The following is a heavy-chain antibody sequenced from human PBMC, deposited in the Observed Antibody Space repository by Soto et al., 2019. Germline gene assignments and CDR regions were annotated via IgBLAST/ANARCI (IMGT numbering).Heavy chain of an antibody. Sequence: ASVKVSCKASGNTVPNYAIHWVRQAPGQRLEWMGWINGGNGNTYYSEHFQGRVTITRDTSAGTAYLQLSSLTSDDTAVYYCTKDAKFEDIYTGYFVNDLWGQGTPVTVSS. CDR3: TKDAKFEDIYTGYFVNDL. CDR2: INGGNGNT. D-gene: IGHD3-9*01. CDR1: GNTVPNYA. V-gene: IGHV1-3*01. J-gene: IGHJ5*02.